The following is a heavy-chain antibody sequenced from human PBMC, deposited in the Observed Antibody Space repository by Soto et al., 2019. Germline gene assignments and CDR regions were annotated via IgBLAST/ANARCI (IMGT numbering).Heavy chain of an antibody. J-gene: IGHJ4*02. D-gene: IGHD4-17*01. CDR1: GFTFSSYG. Sequence: QVQLVESGGGVVQPGRSLRLSCAASGFTFSSYGMHWVRQAPGKGLEWVAVISYDGSNKYYADSVKGRFTISRDNSKNTLYLQMNSLRAEDTAVYYCAKGTTVTIDYWGQGTLVTVSS. CDR3: AKGTTVTIDY. CDR2: ISYDGSNK. V-gene: IGHV3-30*18.